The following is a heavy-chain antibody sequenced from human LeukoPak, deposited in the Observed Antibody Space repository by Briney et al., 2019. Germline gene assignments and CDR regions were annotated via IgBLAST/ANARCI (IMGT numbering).Heavy chain of an antibody. CDR3: AREHSSGAFDY. V-gene: IGHV4-59*01. CDR1: GGSISSYY. D-gene: IGHD6-19*01. CDR2: IYYSGST. J-gene: IGHJ4*02. Sequence: SETLSLTCTVSGGSISSYYWSWIRQPPGKGLEWIGYIYYSGSTNYNPSLKSRVTISVDTSKNQFSLKLSSVTAADTAVYYCAREHSSGAFDYWGQGTLVTVSS.